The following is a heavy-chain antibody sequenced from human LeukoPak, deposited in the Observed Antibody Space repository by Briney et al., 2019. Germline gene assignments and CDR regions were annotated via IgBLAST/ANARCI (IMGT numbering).Heavy chain of an antibody. D-gene: IGHD2-8*01. V-gene: IGHV3-43*02. CDR1: GFNFDDYA. Sequence: PGGSLRLSCAASGFNFDDYAMHWVRQAPGKGLEWVSFISGGGGITYYADSVKGRFTISRDNSKNSLYLQMNSLRSEDTALYYCAKDKVQYCTNGVCYSPGDYWGQGTLVTVSS. CDR3: AKDKVQYCTNGVCYSPGDY. CDR2: ISGGGGIT. J-gene: IGHJ4*02.